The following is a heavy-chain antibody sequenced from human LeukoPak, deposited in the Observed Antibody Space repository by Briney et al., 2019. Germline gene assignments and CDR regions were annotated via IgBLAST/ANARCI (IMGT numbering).Heavy chain of an antibody. J-gene: IGHJ4*02. CDR3: ARAACYYDSIGDYYFDY. V-gene: IGHV3-21*04. Sequence: GESLRLSCAASGFTFTNYVMNWVRQAPGKGLEWVSSISSSSSYIYYADSVKGRFTISRDNAKNSLYLQMNSLRAEDTAMYCCARAACYYDSIGDYYFDYWGQGTLVTVSS. CDR1: GFTFTNYV. CDR2: ISSSSSYI. D-gene: IGHD3-22*01.